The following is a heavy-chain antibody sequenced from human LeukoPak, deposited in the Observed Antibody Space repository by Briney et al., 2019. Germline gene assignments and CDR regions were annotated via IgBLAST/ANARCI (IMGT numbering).Heavy chain of an antibody. V-gene: IGHV4-59*01. J-gene: IGHJ6*03. CDR1: GGSISSYY. CDR2: IYYSGST. Sequence: SETLSLTCTVSGGSISSYYWSWIRQPPGKGLEWIGYIYYSGSTNYNPSLKSRVTISVDTSKNQFSLKLSSVTAADTAVYYCARGRYYGDSIQYYYYYYMDVWGKGTTVTVSS. D-gene: IGHD4-17*01. CDR3: ARGRYYGDSIQYYYYYYMDV.